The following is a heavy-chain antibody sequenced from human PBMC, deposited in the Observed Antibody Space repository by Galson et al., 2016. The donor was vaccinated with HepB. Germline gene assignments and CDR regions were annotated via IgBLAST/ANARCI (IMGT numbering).Heavy chain of an antibody. CDR2: NSASGNSK. CDR3: AKDLWDSLSPGAFDV. V-gene: IGHV3-23*01. CDR1: GFTFSSYS. D-gene: IGHD1-26*01. J-gene: IGHJ3*01. Sequence: SLRLSCAASGFTFSSYSMRWVRQAPGKGLEWVSVNSASGNSKFSVDAVRGRFSVSRDNTKNTLFLQMDRLRGEDTAVYYCAKDLWDSLSPGAFDVWGQGTTVTVSS.